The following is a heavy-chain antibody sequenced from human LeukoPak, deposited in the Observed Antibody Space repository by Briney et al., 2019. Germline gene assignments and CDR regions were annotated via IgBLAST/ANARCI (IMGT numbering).Heavy chain of an antibody. J-gene: IGHJ4*02. D-gene: IGHD4/OR15-4a*01. V-gene: IGHV1-46*01. CDR3: ATDELDYGAPGN. Sequence: GASVKVSCRASEYTFTSYDFHWVRQAPGQGLEWMGMINPSGRTTTNAEKFQGRVTMTRDTSTSTVHMELSSLRSDDTAIYYCATDELDYGAPGNWGQGTLVIVSS. CDR2: INPSGRTT. CDR1: EYTFTSYD.